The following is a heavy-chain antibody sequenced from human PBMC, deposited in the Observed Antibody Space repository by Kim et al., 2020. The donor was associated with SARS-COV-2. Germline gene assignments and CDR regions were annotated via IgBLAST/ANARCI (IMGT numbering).Heavy chain of an antibody. CDR2: ISYDGSNK. CDR3: ARARDVKTAMVN. Sequence: GGSLRLSCAASGFTFSSYAMHWVRQAPGKGLEWVAAISYDGSNKYYADSVKGRFTISRDNSKNTLYLQMNSLRAEDTAVYYCARARDVKTAMVNWGQGTLVTVSS. D-gene: IGHD5-18*01. J-gene: IGHJ4*02. V-gene: IGHV3-30*04. CDR1: GFTFSSYA.